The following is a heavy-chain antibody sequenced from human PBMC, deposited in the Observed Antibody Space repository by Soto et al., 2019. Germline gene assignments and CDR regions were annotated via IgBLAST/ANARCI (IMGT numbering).Heavy chain of an antibody. D-gene: IGHD1-26*01. CDR3: AKEFQWELHAFDI. V-gene: IGHV3-30*02. CDR1: GFTFSTYG. Sequence: PWGSLRLSCAASGFTFSTYGIHWFRQSPVKWLEWVAVMGNDGITTFYADSVKGRFTISRDNSKNTLFLQMNSLRADDTAVYYCAKEFQWELHAFDIWGQGTMVTVSS. CDR2: MGNDGITT. J-gene: IGHJ3*02.